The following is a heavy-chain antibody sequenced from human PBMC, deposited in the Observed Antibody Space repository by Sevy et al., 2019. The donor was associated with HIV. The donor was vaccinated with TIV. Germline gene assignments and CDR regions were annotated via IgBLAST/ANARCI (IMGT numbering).Heavy chain of an antibody. CDR1: GFTFRNYA. J-gene: IGHJ4*02. Sequence: GGSLRLSCAASGFTFRNYAVNWVRQAPGKGLEWVSGISGTGGSGDKTNYADSVKGRFTISRDDSKNSLYLQLNTLRAEDTAIYYCARKYDSRGYFDYWGQGTLVTVSS. V-gene: IGHV3-23*01. CDR3: ARKYDSRGYFDY. CDR2: ISGTGGSGDKT. D-gene: IGHD3-22*01.